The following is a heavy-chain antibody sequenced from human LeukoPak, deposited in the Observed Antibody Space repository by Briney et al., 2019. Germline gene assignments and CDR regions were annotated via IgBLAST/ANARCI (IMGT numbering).Heavy chain of an antibody. Sequence: SETLSLTCTVSGGSISSYYWSWIRQPPGKGLEWIGYIYYSGSTNYNPSLKSRVTISVDTSKNQFSLKLSSVTAADTAVYYCARVPYCSGDCYPFDYWGQGTLVTVSS. CDR3: ARVPYCSGDCYPFDY. CDR1: GGSISSYY. CDR2: IYYSGST. V-gene: IGHV4-59*01. D-gene: IGHD2-21*02. J-gene: IGHJ4*02.